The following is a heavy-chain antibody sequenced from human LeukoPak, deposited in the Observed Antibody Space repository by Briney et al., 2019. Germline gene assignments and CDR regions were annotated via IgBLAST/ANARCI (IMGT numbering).Heavy chain of an antibody. CDR1: GYTLTGYY. D-gene: IGHD6-13*01. Sequence: ASVKVSCKASGYTLTGYYMHWVRQAPGQGLEWMGWINPNTGGTNSAQKFQGRLTMTRDTSIITAYIELSRLRSDDAAVYYCVAADIFAEYFQHWGQGTLVIVSS. J-gene: IGHJ1*01. CDR2: INPNTGGT. V-gene: IGHV1-2*02. CDR3: VAADIFAEYFQH.